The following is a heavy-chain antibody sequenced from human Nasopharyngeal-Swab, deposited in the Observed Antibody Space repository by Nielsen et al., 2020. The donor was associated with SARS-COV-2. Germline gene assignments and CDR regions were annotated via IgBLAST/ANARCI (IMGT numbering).Heavy chain of an antibody. CDR1: EFTFSSYW. J-gene: IGHJ4*02. Sequence: GGSLRLSCAASEFTFSSYWMHWVRQAPGKGLMWVSRINSDGSSTTYADSVKGRFTISRDNAKNTLYLQMNSLRAEDTAVYYCARAGNGDYVPPDYWGQGTLVTVSS. CDR3: ARAGNGDYVPPDY. V-gene: IGHV3-74*01. D-gene: IGHD4-17*01. CDR2: INSDGSST.